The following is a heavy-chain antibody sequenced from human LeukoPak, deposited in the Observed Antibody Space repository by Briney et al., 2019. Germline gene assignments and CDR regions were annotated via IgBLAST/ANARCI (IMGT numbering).Heavy chain of an antibody. CDR1: GYTFTGYY. Sequence: ASVKVSCKASGYTFTGYYMHWVRQAPGQGLEWMGWINPSGGSTSYAQKFQGRVTMTRDMSTSTVYMELSSLRSEDTAVYYCARDCSGGSCYGLFDYWGQGTLVTVSS. V-gene: IGHV1-46*01. CDR3: ARDCSGGSCYGLFDY. J-gene: IGHJ4*02. D-gene: IGHD2-15*01. CDR2: INPSGGST.